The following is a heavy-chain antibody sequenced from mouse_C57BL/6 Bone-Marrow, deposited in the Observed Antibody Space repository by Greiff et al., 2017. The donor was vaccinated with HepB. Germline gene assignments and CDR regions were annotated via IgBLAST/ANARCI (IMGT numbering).Heavy chain of an antibody. Sequence: EVQLQQSGPVLVKPGASVKMSCKASGYTFTDYYMNWVKQSHGKILEWIGVINPYNGGTSYNQKFKGTATLTVDKSSSTAYMELNSLTSEDSAVYYCVIYYGNYEFAYWGQGTLVTVSA. J-gene: IGHJ3*01. CDR2: INPYNGGT. CDR3: VIYYGNYEFAY. D-gene: IGHD2-1*01. V-gene: IGHV1-19*01. CDR1: GYTFTDYY.